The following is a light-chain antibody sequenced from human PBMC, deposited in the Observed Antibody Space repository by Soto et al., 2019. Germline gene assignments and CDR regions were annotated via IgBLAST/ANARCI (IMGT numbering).Light chain of an antibody. V-gene: IGKV1-5*01. Sequence: DIRMTQSPSTLSASVGDRVTITCRASQSISSWLAWYQQKPGKAPTLLIYDASSLESGVPSRFSGSGSGTEFTLTISSLQPDDFATYYCQQYNSYSSLTFGQGTKVDIK. J-gene: IGKJ4*01. CDR2: DAS. CDR3: QQYNSYSSLT. CDR1: QSISSW.